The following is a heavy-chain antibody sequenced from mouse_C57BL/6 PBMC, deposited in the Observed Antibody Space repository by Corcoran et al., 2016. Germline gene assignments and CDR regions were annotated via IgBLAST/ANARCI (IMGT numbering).Heavy chain of an antibody. Sequence: QIQLVQSGPELKKPGETVKISCKASGYTFTTYGMSWVKQAPGKGLKWMGWINTYSGVPTYADDFKGRFAFSLETSASTAYLQINNLENEDTATYFCARDYSNYGWFAYWGQGTLVTVSA. V-gene: IGHV9-3*01. D-gene: IGHD2-5*01. CDR2: INTYSGVP. J-gene: IGHJ3*01. CDR3: ARDYSNYGWFAY. CDR1: GYTFTTYG.